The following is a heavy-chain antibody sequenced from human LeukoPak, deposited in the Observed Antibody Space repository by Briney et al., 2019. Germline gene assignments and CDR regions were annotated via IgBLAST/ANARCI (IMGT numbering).Heavy chain of an antibody. J-gene: IGHJ4*02. CDR3: ARLPFGLELDY. V-gene: IGHV1-2*02. D-gene: IGHD3-10*01. Sequence: GASVTVSCKASGYTFTGYFIHWLRQAPGQGLEWMGWINPTSGGTNYAQKFQGRVTMTRNTSISTAYMELSSLRSEDTAVYYCARLPFGLELDYWGQGTLVTVSS. CDR1: GYTFTGYF. CDR2: INPTSGGT.